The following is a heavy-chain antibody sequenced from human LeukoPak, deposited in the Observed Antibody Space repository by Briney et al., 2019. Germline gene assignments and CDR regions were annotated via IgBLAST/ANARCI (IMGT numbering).Heavy chain of an antibody. Sequence: PSETLSLTCAVYGGSFSGYYWSWIRQPPGKGLEWIGYIYYSGSTYYNPSLKSRVTISVDTSKNQFSLKLSSVTAADTAVYYCASAGPHYYDSSGYSVAFDIWGQGTMVTVSS. CDR2: IYYSGST. D-gene: IGHD3-22*01. V-gene: IGHV4-30-4*08. CDR1: GGSFSGYY. CDR3: ASAGPHYYDSSGYSVAFDI. J-gene: IGHJ3*02.